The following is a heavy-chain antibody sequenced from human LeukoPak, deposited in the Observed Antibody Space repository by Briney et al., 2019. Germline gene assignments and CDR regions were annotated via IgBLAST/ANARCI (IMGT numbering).Heavy chain of an antibody. D-gene: IGHD6-13*01. J-gene: IGHJ6*03. CDR2: INWNGGST. Sequence: GGSPRLSCAASGFTFSSYGMHWVRQAPGKGLEWVSGINWNGGSTGYADSVKGRFTISRDNAKNSLYLQMNSLRAEDTALYHCARGPFASIAAVGGAGYYMDVWGKGTTVTVSS. V-gene: IGHV3-20*01. CDR3: ARGPFASIAAVGGAGYYMDV. CDR1: GFTFSSYG.